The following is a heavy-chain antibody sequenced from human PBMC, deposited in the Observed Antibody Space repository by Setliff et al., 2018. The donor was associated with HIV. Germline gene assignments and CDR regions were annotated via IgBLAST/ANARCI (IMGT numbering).Heavy chain of an antibody. Sequence: SVKVSCKTSGDSFSNYAITWVQQAPGQGLEWMGGIVPKFGTPNYAERFQGRVTITADESTSTAYMELSSLRSEDTAVYYCARALPAGRLQKLSQKTMDVWGQGTSVTVSS. D-gene: IGHD2-21*01. CDR1: GDSFSNYA. V-gene: IGHV1-69*13. J-gene: IGHJ6*02. CDR2: IVPKFGTP. CDR3: ARALPAGRLQKLSQKTMDV.